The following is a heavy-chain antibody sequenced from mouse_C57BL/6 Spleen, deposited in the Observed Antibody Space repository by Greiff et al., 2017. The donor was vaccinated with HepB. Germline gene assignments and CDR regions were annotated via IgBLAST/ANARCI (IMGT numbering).Heavy chain of an antibody. CDR2: INPNNGGT. D-gene: IGHD2-9*01. Sequence: DVQLQQSGPELVKPGASVKMSCKASGFTFTDYNMHWVKQSHGKSLEWIGYINPNNGGTSYNQKFQGKATLTVNKSSSTAYLELRSLTSEDSAVYYCARTLTYDGCGGGSFAYWGQGTPVTVSA. CDR1: GFTFTDYN. J-gene: IGHJ3*01. CDR3: ARTLTYDGCGGGSFAY. V-gene: IGHV1-22*01.